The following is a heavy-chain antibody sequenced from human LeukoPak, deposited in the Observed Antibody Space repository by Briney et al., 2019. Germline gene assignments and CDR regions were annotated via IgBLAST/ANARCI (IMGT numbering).Heavy chain of an antibody. D-gene: IGHD4-11*01. CDR2: INHSGST. V-gene: IGHV4-34*01. CDR1: GGSFSGYY. Sequence: SETLSLTCAVYGGSFSGYYWSWIRLPPGKGLEWIGEINHSGSTNYNPSLKSRVTISVDTSKNQFSLKLSSVTAADTSIYFCATSTKVVRPDSWDSWGQGTLVTVSS. J-gene: IGHJ4*02. CDR3: ATSTKVVRPDSWDS.